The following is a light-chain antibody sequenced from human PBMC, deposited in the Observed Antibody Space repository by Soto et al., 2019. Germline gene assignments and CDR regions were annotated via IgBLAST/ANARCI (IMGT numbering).Light chain of an antibody. CDR1: QTIGSH. Sequence: IQVTQSPSSLSASVGDRVTFTCRATQTIGSHLNWYQQKPGTAPKLLIYGASNLHGGVPYRFSGFGSGTDFSLTISSLRPEDFATYYCLQTHSLPVAFGGGTKV. CDR2: GAS. J-gene: IGKJ4*01. V-gene: IGKV1-39*01. CDR3: LQTHSLPVA.